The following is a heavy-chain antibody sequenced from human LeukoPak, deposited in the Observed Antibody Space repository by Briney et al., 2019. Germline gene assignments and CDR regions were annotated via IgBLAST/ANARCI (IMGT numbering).Heavy chain of an antibody. CDR2: IKQDGSEK. V-gene: IGHV3-7*01. CDR3: ARDLAVAGSYFQH. D-gene: IGHD6-19*01. CDR1: GFTFSSYW. Sequence: PGGSLRLSCAASGFTFSSYWMSWVRQAPGKGLEWVANIKQDGSEKYYVDSVKGRFTISRDNAKNSLYLQMNSLRAEDTAVYYCARDLAVAGSYFQHWGQGTQVTVSS. J-gene: IGHJ1*01.